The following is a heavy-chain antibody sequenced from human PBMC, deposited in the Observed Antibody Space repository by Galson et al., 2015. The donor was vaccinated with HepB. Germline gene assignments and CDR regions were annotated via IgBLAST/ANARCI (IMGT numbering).Heavy chain of an antibody. Sequence: QSGAEVKEPGESLKISCKGSGYSFTSYWIGWVRQMPGKGLEWMGIIYPGDSDTKYSPSFQGQVTISADKSISTAYLQWSSLKASDTAMYYCGRSDTILLIKPDAFDILGQGTMVTVSS. CDR1: GYSFTSYW. CDR3: GRSDTILLIKPDAFDI. CDR2: IYPGDSDT. V-gene: IGHV5-51*03. J-gene: IGHJ3*02. D-gene: IGHD2-8*01.